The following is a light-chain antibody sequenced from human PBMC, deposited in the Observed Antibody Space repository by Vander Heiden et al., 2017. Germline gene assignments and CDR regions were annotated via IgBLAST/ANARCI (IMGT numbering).Light chain of an antibody. J-gene: IGLJ3*02. V-gene: IGLV1-51*01. Sequence: QSVLTQPPSVSVAPGQKVTISCSGSSSNIGNNYVSWYQQLPGTAPKLLIYDNNKRPSGIPDQFSGSKSGTSATLGITGLQTGDEADYYCGTWDSSLRGGVFGGGTKLTVL. CDR2: DNN. CDR1: SSNIGNNY. CDR3: GTWDSSLRGGV.